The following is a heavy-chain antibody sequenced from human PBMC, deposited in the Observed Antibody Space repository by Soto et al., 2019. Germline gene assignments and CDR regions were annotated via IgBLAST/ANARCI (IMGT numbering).Heavy chain of an antibody. J-gene: IGHJ3*02. CDR1: GGSISSSSYY. CDR3: ARHGQQQLGKGGAFDI. D-gene: IGHD6-13*01. Sequence: QLQLQESGPGLVKPSETLSLTCTVSGGSISSSSYYWGWIRQPPGKGLEWIGSIYYSGSTYYNPSLKSRVTISVDTSKNQFSLKLSSVTAADTAVYYCARHGQQQLGKGGAFDIWGQGTMVTVSS. CDR2: IYYSGST. V-gene: IGHV4-39*01.